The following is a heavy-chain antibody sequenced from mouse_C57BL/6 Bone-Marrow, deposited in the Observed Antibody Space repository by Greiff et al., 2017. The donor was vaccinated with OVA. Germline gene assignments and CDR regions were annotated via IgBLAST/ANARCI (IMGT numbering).Heavy chain of an antibody. CDR3: AREGNWDVDY. J-gene: IGHJ2*01. Sequence: VQLQESGAELVKPGASVKISCKASGYAFSSYWMNWVKQRPGKGLEWIGQIYPGDGDTNYNVKFKGKATLTADKSSSTAYMQLSSLTSEDSAVYFCAREGNWDVDYWGQGTTLTVSS. CDR2: IYPGDGDT. D-gene: IGHD4-1*01. V-gene: IGHV1-80*01. CDR1: GYAFSSYW.